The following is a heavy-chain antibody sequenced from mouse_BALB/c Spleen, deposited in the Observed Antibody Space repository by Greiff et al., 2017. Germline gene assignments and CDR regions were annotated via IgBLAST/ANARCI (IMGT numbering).Heavy chain of an antibody. Sequence: QVQLKQSGAELVRPGTSVKVSCKASGYAFTNYLIEWVKQRPGQGLEWIGVINPGSGGTNYNEKFKGKATLTADKSSSTAYMQLSSLTSDDSAVYFCARSGNYGGWYYFDYWGQGTTLTVSS. J-gene: IGHJ2*01. CDR2: INPGSGGT. CDR3: ARSGNYGGWYYFDY. V-gene: IGHV1-54*01. CDR1: GYAFTNYL. D-gene: IGHD2-1*01.